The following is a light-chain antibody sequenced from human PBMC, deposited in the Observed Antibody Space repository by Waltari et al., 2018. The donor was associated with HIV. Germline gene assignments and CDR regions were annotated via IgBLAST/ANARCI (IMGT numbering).Light chain of an antibody. CDR1: SSDVGASNY. CDR3: CSYAGNYTGV. J-gene: IGLJ3*02. V-gene: IGLV2-11*01. Sequence: QSALTQPRSVSGSPGQSVPISCTGTSSDVGASNYVSWYQQHPGKAPKLIIYAVTRRPSGLPDRFSGSKSGNTASLTISGLQAEDEADYYCCSYAGNYTGVFGGGTKLTVL. CDR2: AVT.